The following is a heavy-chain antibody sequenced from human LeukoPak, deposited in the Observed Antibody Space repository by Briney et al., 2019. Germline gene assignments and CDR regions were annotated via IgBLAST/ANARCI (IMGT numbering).Heavy chain of an antibody. J-gene: IGHJ6*03. CDR2: INPSGGST. D-gene: IGHD5-18*01. V-gene: IGHV1-46*01. CDR3: ARDESPRGYSYGYGVEYYYYMDV. Sequence: ALVKVSCKASGYTFTSYYMHWVRQAPGQGLEWMGIINPSGGSTSYAQKFQGRVTMTRDTSTSTVYMELSSLRSEDTAVYYCARDESPRGYSYGYGVEYYYYMDVWGKGTTVTVSS. CDR1: GYTFTSYY.